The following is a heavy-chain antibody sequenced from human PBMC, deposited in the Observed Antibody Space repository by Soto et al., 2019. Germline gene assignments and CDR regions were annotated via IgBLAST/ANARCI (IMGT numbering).Heavy chain of an antibody. CDR3: AGQPTAGSYYDLGSYYYYYAMDV. CDR1: GGSISSHY. J-gene: IGHJ6*02. V-gene: IGHV4-59*08. CDR2: IYYTGTT. D-gene: IGHD3-10*01. Sequence: SETLSLTCTVSGGSISSHYWSWIRQPPGKGLEWIGYIYYTGTTSYNPSLESRVTISVDTSKNQFSLKLSSVTAADTAVYYCAGQPTAGSYYDLGSYYYYYAMDVWGQGTTVTVSS.